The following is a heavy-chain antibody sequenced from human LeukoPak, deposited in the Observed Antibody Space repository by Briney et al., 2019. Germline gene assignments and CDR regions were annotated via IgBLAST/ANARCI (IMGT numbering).Heavy chain of an antibody. Sequence: PSETLSLTCTVSGASISGSGYYWGWIRQPPGKGLEWIGSIYSSGSTYYNASLQSRVTISIETSKNQISLRLNSVTAADTAVYYCARAPWYYDSSGAFDIWGQGTMVTVSS. V-gene: IGHV4-39*07. CDR1: GASISGSGYY. J-gene: IGHJ3*02. D-gene: IGHD3-22*01. CDR3: ARAPWYYDSSGAFDI. CDR2: IYSSGST.